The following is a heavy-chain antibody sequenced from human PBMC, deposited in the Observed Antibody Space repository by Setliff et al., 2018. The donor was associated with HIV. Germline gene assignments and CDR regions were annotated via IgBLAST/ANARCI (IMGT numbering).Heavy chain of an antibody. CDR2: ISSNGGST. J-gene: IGHJ4*02. D-gene: IGHD1-26*01. CDR1: GFTFSSNA. CDR3: VKGGRYSADPLDY. V-gene: IGHV3-64D*09. Sequence: GESLRLSCSASGFTFSSNAMHWVRQAPGKGLEYVSSISSNGGSTYYADSVKGRFTISRDNSKNTLYLQMSSLRAEDTAVYYCVKGGRYSADPLDYWGQGTLVTVSS.